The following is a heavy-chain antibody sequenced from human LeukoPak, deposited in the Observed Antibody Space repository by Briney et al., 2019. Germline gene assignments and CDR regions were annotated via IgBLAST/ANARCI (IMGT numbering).Heavy chain of an antibody. D-gene: IGHD3-9*01. CDR2: IYYSGST. CDR1: GGSINNHY. V-gene: IGHV4-39*07. J-gene: IGHJ4*02. CDR3: ARVRYFDWLPGGDFDY. Sequence: KSSETLSLTCIVSGGSINNHYWTWIRQPPGKGLEWIGSIYYSGSTYYNPSLKSRVTISVDTSKNQFSLKLSSVTAADTAVYYCARVRYFDWLPGGDFDYWGQGTLVTVSS.